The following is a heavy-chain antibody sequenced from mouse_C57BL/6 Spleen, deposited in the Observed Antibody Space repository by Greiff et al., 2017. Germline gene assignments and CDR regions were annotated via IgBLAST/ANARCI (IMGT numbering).Heavy chain of an antibody. CDR2: ISDGGSYT. CDR1: GFTFSSYA. D-gene: IGHD1-1*01. J-gene: IGHJ2*01. Sequence: EVHLVESGGGLVKPGGSLKLSCAASGFTFSSYAMSWVRQTPEKRLEWVATISDGGSYTYYPDNVKGRFTISRDNAKNNLYLQMSHLKSEDTAMYYCARGNYYGSLVYFDYWGQGTTLTVSS. V-gene: IGHV5-4*01. CDR3: ARGNYYGSLVYFDY.